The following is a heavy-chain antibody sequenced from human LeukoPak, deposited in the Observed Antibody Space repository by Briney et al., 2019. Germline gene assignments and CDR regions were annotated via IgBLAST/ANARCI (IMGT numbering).Heavy chain of an antibody. Sequence: ASVKVSCKASGYTFTSYYMHWVRQAPGQGLEWMGIINPSGGSTSYAQKFQGRVTMTRDTSTSTVYMELSSLRSEDTAVYYCAXXXXXXXXXYDSSGYSSYFDYWGQGTLVTVSS. V-gene: IGHV1-46*01. D-gene: IGHD3-22*01. CDR1: GYTFTSYY. CDR2: INPSGGST. J-gene: IGHJ4*02. CDR3: AXXXXXXXXXYDSSGYSSYFDY.